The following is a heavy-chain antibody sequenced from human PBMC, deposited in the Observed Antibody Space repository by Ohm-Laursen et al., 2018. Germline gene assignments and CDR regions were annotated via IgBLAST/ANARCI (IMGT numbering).Heavy chain of an antibody. D-gene: IGHD6-13*01. CDR3: ASSGSPSRAWYSFDS. CDR1: GGSFSGYY. CDR2: INHSRST. J-gene: IGHJ4*02. Sequence: PSQTLSLTCAVYGGSFSGYYWNWIRQPPGKGLEWIGEINHSRSTKYNSSFKSRVTISVDTSKNQFSLKLSSVTAADTAVYYCASSGSPSRAWYSFDSWGQGTLVTVSS. V-gene: IGHV4-34*01.